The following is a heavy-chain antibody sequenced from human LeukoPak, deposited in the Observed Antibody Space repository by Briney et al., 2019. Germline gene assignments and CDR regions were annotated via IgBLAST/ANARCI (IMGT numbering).Heavy chain of an antibody. CDR1: GGSISSHY. CDR3: ARHIAYCGGDCGSFDY. CDR2: IHYSGSN. V-gene: IGHV4-59*08. D-gene: IGHD2-21*02. Sequence: PSETLSLTCTFSGGSISSHYWSWIRQPPGKGLEWIGYIHYSGSNNYNPSLKSRVTISVDTSKNQFTLKLSSVTAADTAVYYCARHIAYCGGDCGSFDYWDQGALVTVSS. J-gene: IGHJ4*02.